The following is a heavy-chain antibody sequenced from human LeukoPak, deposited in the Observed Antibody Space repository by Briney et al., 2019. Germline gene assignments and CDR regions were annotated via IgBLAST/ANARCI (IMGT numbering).Heavy chain of an antibody. CDR3: TRCSTGTRLYYFDY. V-gene: IGHV3-72*01. J-gene: IGHJ4*02. CDR1: GFTFSDRY. D-gene: IGHD1/OR15-1a*01. Sequence: PGGSLRLSCTAPGFTFSDRYIDWVRQAPGKGLEWVGRSRNKANSYTTEYASSVRGTFTISRDESKNLLYLQMNSLKTEDTAVYYCTRCSTGTRLYYFDYWGQGTLVTVSS. CDR2: SRNKANSYTT.